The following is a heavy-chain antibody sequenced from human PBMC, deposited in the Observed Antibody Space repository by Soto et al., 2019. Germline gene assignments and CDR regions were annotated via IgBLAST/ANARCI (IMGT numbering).Heavy chain of an antibody. CDR2: IYYSGST. Sequence: ETLSLTCTVSGGSISSYYWSWIRQPPGKGLEWIGYIYYSGSTNYNPSLKSRVTISVDTSKNQFSLKLSSVTAADTAVYYCARRYGRNFDYWGQGTLVTVSS. CDR1: GGSISSYY. CDR3: ARRYGRNFDY. D-gene: IGHD1-20*01. V-gene: IGHV4-59*01. J-gene: IGHJ4*02.